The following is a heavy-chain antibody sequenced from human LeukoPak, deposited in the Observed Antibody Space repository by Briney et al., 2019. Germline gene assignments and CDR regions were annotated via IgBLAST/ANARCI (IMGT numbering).Heavy chain of an antibody. CDR3: ARDFEPADNPYFYYYMDV. Sequence: GASVKVSCKASGYTFTKYGINWVRQAPGQGLEWMGWISPYHGNTNYAQTLQGRVTMTTDTSTSTVYMELRNLRSDDTAVYYCARDFEPADNPYFYYYMDVWGKGTTVTVSS. D-gene: IGHD2-2*01. CDR1: GYTFTKYG. CDR2: ISPYHGNT. J-gene: IGHJ6*03. V-gene: IGHV1-18*01.